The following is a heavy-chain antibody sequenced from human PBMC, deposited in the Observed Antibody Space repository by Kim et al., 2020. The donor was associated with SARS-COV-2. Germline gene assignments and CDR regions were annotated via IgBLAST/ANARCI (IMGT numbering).Heavy chain of an antibody. CDR2: IYYSGST. Sequence: SETLSLTCTVSGGSISSGGYYWSWIRQHPGKGLEWIGYIYYSGSTYYNPSLKSRVTISVDTSKNQFSLKLSSVTAADTAMYYCAREGIAAAGGGPNTFDYWGQGTLVTVSS. CDR3: AREGIAAAGGGPNTFDY. V-gene: IGHV4-31*03. D-gene: IGHD6-13*01. CDR1: GGSISSGGYY. J-gene: IGHJ4*02.